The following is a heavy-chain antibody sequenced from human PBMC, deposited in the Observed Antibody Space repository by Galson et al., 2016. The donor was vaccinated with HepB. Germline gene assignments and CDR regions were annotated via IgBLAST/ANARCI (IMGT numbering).Heavy chain of an antibody. CDR1: GYSFTNYW. J-gene: IGHJ3*02. D-gene: IGHD3-22*01. Sequence: QSGAEVKKPGEYLKISCKASGYSFTNYWIGWVRQMPGKGLEWMGIIYGGDSDTRYSPSFQGQVAIPADKSITTAYLQWTRLKASDTAMYYCGRQRDYDSSANPFEIWGQGTMVTVSS. CDR3: GRQRDYDSSANPFEI. CDR2: IYGGDSDT. V-gene: IGHV5-51*01.